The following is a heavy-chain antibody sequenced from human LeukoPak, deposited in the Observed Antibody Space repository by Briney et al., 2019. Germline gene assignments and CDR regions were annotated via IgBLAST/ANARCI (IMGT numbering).Heavy chain of an antibody. D-gene: IGHD6-13*01. CDR2: IYYSGSN. CDR1: GGSISSGDYY. CDR3: ARETTGYSSSWADY. Sequence: SETLSLTCTVSGGSISSGDYYWRWLRQPPGMGLVWLGYIYYSGSNYYNPSLRSRVTISVDTSKNQFSLKLSSVTAADTAVYYCARETTGYSSSWADYWGQGTLVTVSS. V-gene: IGHV4-30-4*01. J-gene: IGHJ4*02.